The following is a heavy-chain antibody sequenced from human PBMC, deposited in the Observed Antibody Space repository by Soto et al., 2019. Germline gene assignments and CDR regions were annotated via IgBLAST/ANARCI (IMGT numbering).Heavy chain of an antibody. V-gene: IGHV3-23*04. J-gene: IGHJ5*02. Sequence: EVQVVESGGGLIQPGGSLRLSCVASGLIVSDNYMNWVRQAPGKGLEWVSSISGSGVIKYYADSVQGRFTISRDNSNNTLSVQMNSLRVEDTAIYYCAKDLTSMVRVVLPSPWGQGILVTVSS. CDR1: GLIVSDNY. CDR2: ISGSGVIK. CDR3: AKDLTSMVRVVLPSP. D-gene: IGHD3-10*01.